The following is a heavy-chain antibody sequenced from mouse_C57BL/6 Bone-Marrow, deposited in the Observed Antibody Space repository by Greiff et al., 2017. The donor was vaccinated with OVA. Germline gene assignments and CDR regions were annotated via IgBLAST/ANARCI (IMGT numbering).Heavy chain of an antibody. CDR2: INPNNGGT. J-gene: IGHJ4*01. CDR1: GYTFTDYY. V-gene: IGHV1-26*01. Sequence: EVQLQQSGPELVKPGASVKISCKASGYTFTDYYMNWVKQSHGKSLEWIGDINPNNGGTSYNQKFKGKATLTVDKSSSTAYMELRSLTSEDSAVYYCARCYYGSSYYPVYAMDYWGQGTSVTVSS. CDR3: ARCYYGSSYYPVYAMDY. D-gene: IGHD1-1*01.